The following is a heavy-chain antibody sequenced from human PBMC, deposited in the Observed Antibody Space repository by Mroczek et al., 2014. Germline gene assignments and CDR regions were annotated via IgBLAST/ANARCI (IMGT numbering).Heavy chain of an antibody. D-gene: IGHD6-19*01. V-gene: IGHV3-33*01. CDR2: LWHDGRNK. J-gene: IGHJ3*02. Sequence: QVQLVQSGGGVVQPGRSLRLSCEVSGFTFSNYGMHWVRQAPGKGLEWVAVLWHDGRNKFYADSVKGRFTISRDNSNNMLYLQMNSLRAEDTALYYCARDGYSSGADGFDIWGQGTKVTISS. CDR1: GFTFSNYG. CDR3: ARDGYSSGADGFDI.